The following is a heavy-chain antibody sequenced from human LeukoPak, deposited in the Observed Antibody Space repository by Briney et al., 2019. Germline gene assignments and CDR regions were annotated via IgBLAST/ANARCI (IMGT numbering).Heavy chain of an antibody. J-gene: IGHJ6*03. D-gene: IGHD2-2*01. CDR1: GGSISSGGYY. CDR3: ARIVVPAAKGHYYYMDV. V-gene: IGHV4-31*03. Sequence: SETLSLTCTVSGGSISSGGYYWSWIRQHPGKGLEWIGYIYYSGSTYYNSSLKSRVTISVDTPKNQFSLKLSSVTAADTAVYYCARIVVPAAKGHYYYMDVWGKGTTVTVSS. CDR2: IYYSGST.